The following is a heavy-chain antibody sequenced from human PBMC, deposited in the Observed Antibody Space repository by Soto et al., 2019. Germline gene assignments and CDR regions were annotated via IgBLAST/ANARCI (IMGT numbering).Heavy chain of an antibody. J-gene: IGHJ6*02. D-gene: IGHD1-1*01. V-gene: IGHV1-2*02. CDR2: INPNSGGT. CDR3: AREVWSHYGLDV. CDR1: GYTFTGYY. Sequence: ASVKVSCKASGYTFTGYYMRWVRQAPGQGLEWMGWINPNSGGTNYAQKFQGRVTMTRDTSISTAYMELSRLGSDDTAVYYCAREVWSHYGLDVWGHGTTVTVSS.